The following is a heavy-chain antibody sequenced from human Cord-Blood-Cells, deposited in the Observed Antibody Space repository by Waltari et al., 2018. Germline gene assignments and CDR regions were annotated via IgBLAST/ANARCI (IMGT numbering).Heavy chain of an antibody. CDR1: GGSISSSSYY. Sequence: ETLSLTCTVSGGSISSSSYYWGWIRQPPGKGLEWIGSIYYSGGTYYNPSLKSRVTISVDTSKNQFSLKLSAVTAADTAVYYCARTLGGSYYAFDIWGQGTMVTVSS. D-gene: IGHD1-26*01. CDR3: ARTLGGSYYAFDI. CDR2: IYYSGGT. V-gene: IGHV4-39*01. J-gene: IGHJ3*02.